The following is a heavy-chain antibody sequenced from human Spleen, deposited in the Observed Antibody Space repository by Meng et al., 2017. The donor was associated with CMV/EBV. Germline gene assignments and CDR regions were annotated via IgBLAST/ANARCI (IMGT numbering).Heavy chain of an antibody. CDR3: ARNNYESTGFDY. V-gene: IGHV4-28*01. D-gene: IGHD3-22*01. CDR2: IYYSGST. Sequence: CAVSGYSIINNNWWGWIRQPPGKGLEWIGYIYYSGSTFYNPSLKSRVTMSLDTSKNQFSLKLSSVTAVDTAVYYCARNNYESTGFDYWGLGSLVTVSS. CDR1: GYSIINNNW. J-gene: IGHJ4*02.